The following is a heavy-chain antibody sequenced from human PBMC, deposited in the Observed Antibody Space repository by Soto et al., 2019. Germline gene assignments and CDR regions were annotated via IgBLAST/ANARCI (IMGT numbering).Heavy chain of an antibody. D-gene: IGHD3-3*01. V-gene: IGHV1-69*13. CDR1: GGTFSSYA. CDR3: ARGNYDFWSGYYTRTYGMDV. CDR2: IIPIFGTA. Sequence: ASVKVSCKASGGTFSSYAISWVRQAPGQGLEWMGGIIPIFGTANYAQKFQGRVTITADESTSTAYMELSSLRSEDTAVYYCARGNYDFWSGYYTRTYGMDVWRQGTTVTVSS. J-gene: IGHJ6*02.